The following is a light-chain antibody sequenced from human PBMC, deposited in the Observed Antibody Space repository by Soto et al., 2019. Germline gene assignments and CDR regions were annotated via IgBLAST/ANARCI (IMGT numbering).Light chain of an antibody. CDR2: GAS. CDR1: QSVSSSY. J-gene: IGKJ2*01. CDR3: QQYGISPVT. V-gene: IGKV3-20*01. Sequence: EIVLTQSPGTLSLSPGERATLSCRASQSVSSSYLAWYQQKPGQAPSLLIYGASTRATGIPDRFRGSGSGTDLTLTISRLESEDFAVYYCQQYGISPVTFGQGTKLEIK.